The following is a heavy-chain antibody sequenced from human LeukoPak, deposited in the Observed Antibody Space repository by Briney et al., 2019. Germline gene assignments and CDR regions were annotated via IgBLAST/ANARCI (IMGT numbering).Heavy chain of an antibody. V-gene: IGHV3-23*01. D-gene: IGHD5-18*01. CDR1: GFTFSSYA. J-gene: IGHJ4*02. CDR3: AKARGYNSGTFDY. CDR2: ISGSGGST. Sequence: GGSLRLSCAASGFTFSSYAMSWVRQAPGKGLEWVSGISGSGGSTYYADSVKGRFTISRDNSKNTLYLQMNSLRAEDTAVYYCAKARGYNSGTFDYWGQGTLVTVSS.